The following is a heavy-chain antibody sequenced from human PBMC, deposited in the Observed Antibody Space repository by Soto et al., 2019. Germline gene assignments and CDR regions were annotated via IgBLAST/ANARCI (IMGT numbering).Heavy chain of an antibody. CDR1: GFTFSSYA. D-gene: IGHD6-13*01. Sequence: GWSLRLCCAASGFTFSSYAMSWVRQAPGKGLEWVSAISGSGGNTYYADSVKGRFTISRDNSKNTLYLQMNSLRAEDTAVYYCAKKGAAAGPNDYWGQGTLVTVSS. CDR3: AKKGAAAGPNDY. J-gene: IGHJ4*02. V-gene: IGHV3-23*01. CDR2: ISGSGGNT.